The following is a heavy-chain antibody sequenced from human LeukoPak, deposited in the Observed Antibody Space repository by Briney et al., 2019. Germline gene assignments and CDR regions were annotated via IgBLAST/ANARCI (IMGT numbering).Heavy chain of an antibody. V-gene: IGHV3-21*01. CDR3: ARLSGSYYIFDY. J-gene: IGHJ4*02. CDR2: ISSSSSYI. Sequence: PGGSLRLSCAASGFTFSSYSMNWVRQAPGKGLEWVSSISSSSSYIYYADSVKGRFTISRDNAKNSLYLQMNSLRAEDTAVYYCARLSGSYYIFDYWGQGTLVTVSS. D-gene: IGHD1-26*01. CDR1: GFTFSSYS.